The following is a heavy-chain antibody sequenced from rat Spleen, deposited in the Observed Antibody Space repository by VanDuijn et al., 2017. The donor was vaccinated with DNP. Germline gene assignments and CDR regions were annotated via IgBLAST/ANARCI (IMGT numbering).Heavy chain of an antibody. J-gene: IGHJ1*01. CDR2: ISPTGGST. V-gene: IGHV5-25*01. CDR1: GFTFSNYD. Sequence: EVQLVESGGGLVQPGRSLKLSCAASGFTFSNYDMAWVRRAPTKGLEWVASISPTGGSTYYRDSVKGRFTVSRDNAKSTLFLQMNSLRSEDMATYYCARWSSSHWYFDFWGPGTMVTVSS. CDR3: ARWSSSHWYFDF. D-gene: IGHD1-2*01.